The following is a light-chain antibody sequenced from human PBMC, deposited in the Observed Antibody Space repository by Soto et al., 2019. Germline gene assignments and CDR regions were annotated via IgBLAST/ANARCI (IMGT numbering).Light chain of an antibody. V-gene: IGKV3D-11*03. Sequence: EIALTQSPTTLRVSPWGRVALSCRASQSVGNNLAWFQQRPGQPPRLLIYDSTNRAAGIPARFSGSRSGTDFTLTISSVEPEDFAMYYCHQRNQFGQGTRLEIK. J-gene: IGKJ5*01. CDR2: DST. CDR1: QSVGNN. CDR3: HQRNQ.